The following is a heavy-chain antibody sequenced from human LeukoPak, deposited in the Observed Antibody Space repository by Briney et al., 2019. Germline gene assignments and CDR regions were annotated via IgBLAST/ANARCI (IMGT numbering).Heavy chain of an antibody. D-gene: IGHD1-26*01. CDR1: GYTFTSYD. CDR3: ARGIVGALLRYYYYYYMDV. J-gene: IGHJ6*03. V-gene: IGHV1-8*01. CDR2: MNPSSGNT. Sequence: GASVKVSCKASGYTFTSYDINWVRQATGQGLEWMGWMNPSSGNTGYAQKFQGRVTMTRNTSISTAYMELSSLRSEDTAVYYCARGIVGALLRYYYYYYMDVWGKGTTVTISS.